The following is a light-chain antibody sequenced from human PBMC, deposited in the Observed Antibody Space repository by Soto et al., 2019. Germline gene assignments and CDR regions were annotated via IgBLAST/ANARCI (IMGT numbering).Light chain of an antibody. CDR1: SSDVGNYKY. CDR3: LSYTSSGTYV. J-gene: IGLJ1*01. Sequence: QSALTQPASVSGSPGQSITISCTGTSSDVGNYKYVSWYQQHPGKAPKLIIYEVSNRPSGVSDRFSGSKSGNTASLTISGLQGEDETDYYCLSYTSSGTYVFGTGTKVTVL. V-gene: IGLV2-14*01. CDR2: EVS.